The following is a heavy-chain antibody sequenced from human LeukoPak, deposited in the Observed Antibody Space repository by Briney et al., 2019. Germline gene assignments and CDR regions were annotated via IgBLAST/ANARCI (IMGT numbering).Heavy chain of an antibody. J-gene: IGHJ4*02. CDR1: GVTFEDYY. CDR2: VSSTGGDK. Sequence: PGGSLRLSCTGSGVTFEDYYLSWIRQAPGKGLEWISYVSSTGGDKFYADSVKGRFTISRDNARNSVYMEMNDLIDEDTAVYYCARRGGSYEGIGYWGQGTLVTVSS. CDR3: ARRGGSYEGIGY. V-gene: IGHV3-11*01. D-gene: IGHD1-26*01.